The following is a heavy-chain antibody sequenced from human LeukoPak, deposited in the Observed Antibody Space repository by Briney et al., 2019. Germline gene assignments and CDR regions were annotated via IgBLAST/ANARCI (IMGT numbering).Heavy chain of an antibody. D-gene: IGHD3-3*01. J-gene: IGHJ4*02. CDR2: INPNSGGT. Sequence: ASVKVSCKASGYTFTGYYMHWVRQAPGQGLEWMGWINPNSGGTNYAQKFQGRVTMTRDTSISTAYMELSRLRSDDTAVYYCARAPYYDFWSGPDETYYFDYWGQGTLVTVSS. CDR3: ARAPYYDFWSGPDETYYFDY. CDR1: GYTFTGYY. V-gene: IGHV1-2*02.